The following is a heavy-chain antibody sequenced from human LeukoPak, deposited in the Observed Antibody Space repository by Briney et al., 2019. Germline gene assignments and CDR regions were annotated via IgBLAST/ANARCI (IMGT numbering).Heavy chain of an antibody. CDR1: GFTFSSYW. V-gene: IGHV3-7*01. CDR2: IKQDGSEK. Sequence: GGSLRLSCAASGFTFSSYWMSWVRQAPGKGLEWVANIKQDGSEKYYVDSVKGRFTISRDNAKNSLYLQMNSLRAEDTAVYYCARGSPIFYYDSSGYYYWGQGTLVTVSS. D-gene: IGHD3-22*01. J-gene: IGHJ4*02. CDR3: ARGSPIFYYDSSGYYY.